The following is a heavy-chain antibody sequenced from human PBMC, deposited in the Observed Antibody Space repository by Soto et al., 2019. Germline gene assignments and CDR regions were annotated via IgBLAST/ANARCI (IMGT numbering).Heavy chain of an antibody. Sequence: QVQLQESGPGLVKPSETLSLTCTVSGGSISTYYWSWIRQSPGKGLEWIGYVYDSGSTKYNPSLKSGVTILIDTAKSQFSLKLSSVTAADTAVYYCVRDSRWLVRDFYYGLDVWGQATTVTVSS. D-gene: IGHD6-19*01. V-gene: IGHV4-59*01. CDR1: GGSISTYY. J-gene: IGHJ6*02. CDR3: VRDSRWLVRDFYYGLDV. CDR2: VYDSGST.